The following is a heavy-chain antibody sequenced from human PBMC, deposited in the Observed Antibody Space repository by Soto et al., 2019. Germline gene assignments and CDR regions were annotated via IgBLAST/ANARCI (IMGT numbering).Heavy chain of an antibody. CDR1: GYTFTSYG. Sequence: GASVKVSCKASGYTFTSYGISWVRQAPGQGLEWMGWISAYNGNTNYAQKLQGRVTMTTDTSTSTAYMELRSLRSDDTAVYYCARVRYCSGGSCYLRAGNYFDYWGQGTLVTVSS. J-gene: IGHJ4*02. CDR3: ARVRYCSGGSCYLRAGNYFDY. CDR2: ISAYNGNT. V-gene: IGHV1-18*01. D-gene: IGHD2-15*01.